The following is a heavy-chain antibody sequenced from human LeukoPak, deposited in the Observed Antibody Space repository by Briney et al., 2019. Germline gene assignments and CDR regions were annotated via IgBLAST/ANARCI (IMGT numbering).Heavy chain of an antibody. Sequence: PSETLSLTCTVSGGFISSGNYYWSWIRQPAGKGLEWIGHIYTSGSTNYNPSLESRVTISVDTSKNQFSLKLSSLTAADTAVYYCAREGYDSLWGQGTLVTVSS. V-gene: IGHV4-61*09. D-gene: IGHD3-3*01. CDR2: IYTSGST. J-gene: IGHJ4*02. CDR3: AREGYDSL. CDR1: GGFISSGNYY.